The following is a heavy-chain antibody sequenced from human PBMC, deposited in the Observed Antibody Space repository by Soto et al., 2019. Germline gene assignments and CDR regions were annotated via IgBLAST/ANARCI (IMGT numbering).Heavy chain of an antibody. V-gene: IGHV1-3*01. D-gene: IGHD3-22*01. CDR1: GYTFTIYN. J-gene: IGHJ4*02. CDR2: INVGNGNT. Sequence: ASVKVSCKTPGYTFTIYNIHWVRQAPGQRLEWMGCINVGNGNTRYSQKFQGRLTLTRDTPGNTAYLELNSLISEDTAVYYCATPQDYDGCLDSWGQGTLVTVSS. CDR3: ATPQDYDGCLDS.